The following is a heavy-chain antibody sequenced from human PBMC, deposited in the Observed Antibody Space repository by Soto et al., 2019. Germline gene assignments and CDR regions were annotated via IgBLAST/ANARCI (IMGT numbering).Heavy chain of an antibody. CDR2: FIAMLGTP. D-gene: IGHD5-18*01. V-gene: IGHV1-69*13. CDR3: ARGAMANFDY. J-gene: IGHJ4*02. CDR1: GGTFGSHG. Sequence: SVKVSCKASGGTFGSHGIAWLRQAPGQGLEWMGGFIAMLGTPTYAKKVQGRATISADESLTSSYLELRSLRSEDTGVYFCARGAMANFDYWGQGTVVTVSS.